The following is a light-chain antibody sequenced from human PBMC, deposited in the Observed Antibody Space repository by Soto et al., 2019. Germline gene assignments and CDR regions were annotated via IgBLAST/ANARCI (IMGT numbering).Light chain of an antibody. CDR1: SSDIGAYNY. V-gene: IGLV2-14*01. CDR3: FSHRSGDSHV. Sequence: QSALTQPASVSGSPGQSITISCTGTSSDIGAYNYVSWYQQYPGKAPKLVIYGVTHRPSGVSNRFSGSKTGNTASLTISGRQAEDEADYYCFSHRSGDSHVFGTGTKGTVL. J-gene: IGLJ1*01. CDR2: GVT.